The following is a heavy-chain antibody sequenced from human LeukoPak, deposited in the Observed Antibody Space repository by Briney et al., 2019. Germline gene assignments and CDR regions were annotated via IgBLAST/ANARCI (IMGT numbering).Heavy chain of an antibody. CDR1: GDTFATYW. J-gene: IGHJ5*02. V-gene: IGHV5-51*01. CDR2: IYPGDSRT. D-gene: IGHD2-2*01. CDR3: ARRKVTSPWTPP. Sequence: GESLKISCKGSGDTFATYWIGWVRQLPGKGLEWMGVIYPGDSRTRYNPSLQGQVTISADKSISTAYLQWTSLKASDTAMYYCARRKVTSPWTPPCSQGSLVTVSS.